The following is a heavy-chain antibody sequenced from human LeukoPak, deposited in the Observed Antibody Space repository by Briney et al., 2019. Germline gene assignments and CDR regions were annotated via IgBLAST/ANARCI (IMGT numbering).Heavy chain of an antibody. CDR3: ARLVAGYYYYYGMDV. J-gene: IGHJ6*02. V-gene: IGHV4-59*01. Sequence: SETLSLTCTVSGGSISSYYWSWIRQPPGKGLEWIGYIYYSGSTNYNPSLKSRVTISVDTSKNQFSLKLSSVTAADTVVYYCARLVAGYYYYYGMDVWGQGTTVTVSS. D-gene: IGHD6-19*01. CDR2: IYYSGST. CDR1: GGSISSYY.